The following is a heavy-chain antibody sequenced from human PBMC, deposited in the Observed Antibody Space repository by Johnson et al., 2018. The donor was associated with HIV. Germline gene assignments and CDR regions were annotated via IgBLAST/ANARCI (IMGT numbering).Heavy chain of an antibody. D-gene: IGHD7-27*01. CDR3: AKDLGTGDDAFDI. CDR2: IWYDGSNK. V-gene: IGHV3-33*06. J-gene: IGHJ3*02. Sequence: QVQLVESGGGVVQPGRSLRLSCAASGFTFSSYGMHWVRQAPGKGLEWVAVIWYDGSNKYYADSVKGRFTISRDNSKNTLYLQMNSLRAEDTAVYYCAKDLGTGDDAFDIWGQGTMFTVSS. CDR1: GFTFSSYG.